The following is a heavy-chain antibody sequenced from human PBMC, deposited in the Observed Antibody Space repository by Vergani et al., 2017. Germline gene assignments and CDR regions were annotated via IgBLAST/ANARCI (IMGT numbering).Heavy chain of an antibody. J-gene: IGHJ6*03. D-gene: IGHD1-7*01. Sequence: QITLKESGPTLVKPTQTLTLTCTFPGFSLNTRGVSVAWIRQPPGKALDWLALIYLNDDQHYSPSLNHRVTITKDTSKNQVVLTMTNMDYVDTGTYYCVYRKTECGTTGCFYPLYYYYYMDVWGKGTTVTVSS. CDR3: VYRKTECGTTGCFYPLYYYYYMDV. CDR2: IYLNDDQ. CDR1: GFSLNTRGVS. V-gene: IGHV2-5*04.